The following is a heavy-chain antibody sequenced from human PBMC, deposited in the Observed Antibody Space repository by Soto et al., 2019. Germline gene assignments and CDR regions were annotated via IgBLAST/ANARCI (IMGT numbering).Heavy chain of an antibody. J-gene: IGHJ4*02. Sequence: PSETLSLTCAVYCGAFSGYYWNWVRQPPGKGLEWIGETNHSGSTNYNPSLKSRVTISVDTSKKQFSLKLRYVTAADTAVYYCATDILNYWGRGTLVTVSS. CDR2: TNHSGST. V-gene: IGHV4-34*01. CDR1: CGAFSGYY. CDR3: ATDILNY.